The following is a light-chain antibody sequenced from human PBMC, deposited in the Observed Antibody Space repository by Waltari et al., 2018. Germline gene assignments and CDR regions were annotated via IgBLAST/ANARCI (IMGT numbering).Light chain of an antibody. CDR2: DNN. V-gene: IGLV1-51*01. CDR3: GTWDRSLTASHVI. J-gene: IGLJ2*01. Sequence: QSVLTQPPSVSAAPGQTVTISCSGSSSNVGRNYVSWYQQLPGAAPKLLSYDNNTRPSGIPDRFSGSTSGTSATLAITGLQTGDEADYYCGTWDRSLTASHVIFGGGTKLTVL. CDR1: SSNVGRNY.